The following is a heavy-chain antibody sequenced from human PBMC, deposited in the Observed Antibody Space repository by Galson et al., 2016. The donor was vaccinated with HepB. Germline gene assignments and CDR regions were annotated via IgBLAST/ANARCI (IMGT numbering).Heavy chain of an antibody. D-gene: IGHD1-26*01. J-gene: IGHJ4*02. V-gene: IGHV4-39*01. CDR3: ARHSGVSSVTYQGIDY. CDR2: IHYSGST. CDR1: GGSISRSAYY. Sequence: SETLSLTCTVSGGSISRSAYYWGWIRQPPGKGLEWIGSIHYSGSTSYYASLKSRVTISVDTSKNQFSLNLRSVTAADTAVYYCARHSGVSSVTYQGIDYLGQGTLVTVSS.